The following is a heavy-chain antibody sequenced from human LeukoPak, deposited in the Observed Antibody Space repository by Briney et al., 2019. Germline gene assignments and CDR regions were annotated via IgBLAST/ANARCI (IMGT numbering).Heavy chain of an antibody. D-gene: IGHD3-22*01. V-gene: IGHV4-39*01. CDR2: INSSGST. J-gene: IGHJ4*02. CDR1: GDSISSSSYY. Sequence: PSETLSLTCTVSGDSISSSSYYWGWIRQPPGKGLEWIGSINSSGSTFYKPSLRSRLTISLDTSKNQFSLTLSSVTAADTAVYYCARLQYYYDSNGYYSLYYFDYWGQGTVVTVSS. CDR3: ARLQYYYDSNGYYSLYYFDY.